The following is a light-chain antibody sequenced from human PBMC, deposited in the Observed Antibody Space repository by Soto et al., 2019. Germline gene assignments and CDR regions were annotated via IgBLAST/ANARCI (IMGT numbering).Light chain of an antibody. J-gene: IGKJ1*01. Sequence: DIQMTQSPSTLSASVGDRVTITCRATQSISSWLAWYQQKPGKAPKLLIFDASSLQSGVPSRFSGSESGTEFTLTISSLQLDDFATYYCQQYNFYSLSFGQGTKVEIK. CDR3: QQYNFYSLS. CDR1: QSISSW. V-gene: IGKV1-5*01. CDR2: DAS.